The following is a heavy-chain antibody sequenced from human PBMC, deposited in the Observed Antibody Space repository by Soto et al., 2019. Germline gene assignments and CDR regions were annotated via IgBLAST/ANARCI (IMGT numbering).Heavy chain of an antibody. CDR3: AGNIAAAGRRYYGMDV. D-gene: IGHD6-13*01. V-gene: IGHV4-4*07. CDR1: GGSMSGYY. J-gene: IGHJ6*02. Sequence: QVQLQESGPGLVKPSETLSLTCTVSGGSMSGYYWSWIRQSAGKGLEWIGRVYTSETTYYNPSLKSRGTMSLDKSTNQFSLNLYSLTAADTAVYYCAGNIAAAGRRYYGMDVWGQGTTVTVSS. CDR2: VYTSETT.